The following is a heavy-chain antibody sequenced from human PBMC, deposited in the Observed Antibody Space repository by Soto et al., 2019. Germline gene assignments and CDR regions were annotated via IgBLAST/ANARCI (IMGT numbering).Heavy chain of an antibody. Sequence: SSETLSLTCAVSGGSISSGGYSWSWIRQPPGKGLEWIGYIYHSGSTYYNPSLKSRVTISVDRPKNQFSLKLSSVTAADTAVYYCAGGIAARPLGYWGQGTLVTVSS. CDR1: GGSISSGGYS. V-gene: IGHV4-30-2*01. D-gene: IGHD6-6*01. CDR2: IYHSGST. CDR3: AGGIAARPLGY. J-gene: IGHJ4*02.